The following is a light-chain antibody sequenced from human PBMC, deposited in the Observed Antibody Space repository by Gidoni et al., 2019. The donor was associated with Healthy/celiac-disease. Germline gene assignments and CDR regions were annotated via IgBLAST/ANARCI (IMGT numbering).Light chain of an antibody. Sequence: EIVMTQSPATLSVSPGERATHSCRASQSVSSNLAWYQQKPGQAPRLLIYGASTRATGIPARFSGSGSGTEFTLTISSLQSEDFAVYYCQQYNNWLTITFGQGTRLEIK. CDR1: QSVSSN. CDR2: GAS. V-gene: IGKV3-15*01. J-gene: IGKJ5*01. CDR3: QQYNNWLTIT.